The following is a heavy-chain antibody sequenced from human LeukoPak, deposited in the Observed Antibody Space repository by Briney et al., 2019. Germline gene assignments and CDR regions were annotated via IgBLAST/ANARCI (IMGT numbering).Heavy chain of an antibody. CDR1: GGSISSSSYY. Sequence: PSETLSLTCTDSGGSISSSSYYWGWIRQPPGKGLEWIGSIYYSGSTYYNPSLKSRVTISVDTSKNQFSLKLSSVTAADTAVYYCARDGYYGSGSIDYWGQGTLVTVSS. CDR3: ARDGYYGSGSIDY. D-gene: IGHD3-10*01. J-gene: IGHJ4*02. CDR2: IYYSGST. V-gene: IGHV4-39*07.